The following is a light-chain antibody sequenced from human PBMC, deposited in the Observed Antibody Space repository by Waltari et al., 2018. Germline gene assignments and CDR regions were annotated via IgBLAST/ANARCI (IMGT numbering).Light chain of an antibody. V-gene: IGKV3-20*01. CDR3: QQYGESPLT. CDR2: SAS. J-gene: IGKJ4*01. Sequence: EIVLTQSPGTLSLSPGDRATLSCRPSQSVASNFLAWYPQNPGQAPRLRIYSASSRPTGMPDRFSGSGSGTSFTLTISRLEPEDFAVYYCQQYGESPLTFGGGTKVEIK. CDR1: QSVASNF.